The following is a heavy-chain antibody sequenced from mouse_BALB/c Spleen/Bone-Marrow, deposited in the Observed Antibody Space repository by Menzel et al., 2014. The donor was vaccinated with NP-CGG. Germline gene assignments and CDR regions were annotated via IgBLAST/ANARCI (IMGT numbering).Heavy chain of an antibody. CDR3: APYYYGRWFAN. Sequence: VQLKESGAELVKPGASVKLSCTASGFNIKDTYMHWVKQRPEQGLEWIGRIDPANGSIKYDPKFQGKATITADTSSNTAYLQLSSLTSEDTAVYYCAPYYYGRWFANWGQGTLVTVSA. D-gene: IGHD1-1*01. CDR1: GFNIKDTY. CDR2: IDPANGSI. J-gene: IGHJ3*01. V-gene: IGHV14-3*02.